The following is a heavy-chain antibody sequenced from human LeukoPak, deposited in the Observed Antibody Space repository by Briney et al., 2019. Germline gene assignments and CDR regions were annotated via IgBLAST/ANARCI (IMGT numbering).Heavy chain of an antibody. J-gene: IGHJ3*01. CDR3: ARDDCGVFDAFDV. CDR1: GGSITSHF. CDR2: VSKSGST. D-gene: IGHD2-21*01. V-gene: IGHV4-4*08. Sequence: SETLSLTCTVSGGSITSHFWTWIRQAPGKGLEWVGYVSKSGSTNYNPSLQSRITISVDTSKNQFFLKLTSMTAAGTAVYFCARDDCGVFDAFDVWGQGTVVTVSS.